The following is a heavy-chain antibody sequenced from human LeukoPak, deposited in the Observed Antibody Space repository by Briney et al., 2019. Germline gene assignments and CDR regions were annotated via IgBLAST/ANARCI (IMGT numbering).Heavy chain of an antibody. CDR3: ARRAPGRDPNYFDY. J-gene: IGHJ4*02. V-gene: IGHV3-21*01. CDR1: GFTFSSYS. CDR2: IRSSSSYI. Sequence: PGGSLRHSCAASGFTFSSYSMNWVRQAPGKGLEWVSSIRSSSSYIYYADSVKGRFTISRDNAKNSLYLQMNSLRAVDTAVYYCARRAPGRDPNYFDYWGQGTLVTVSS.